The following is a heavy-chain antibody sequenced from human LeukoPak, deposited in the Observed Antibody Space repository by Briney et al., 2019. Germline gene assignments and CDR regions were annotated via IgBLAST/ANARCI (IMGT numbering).Heavy chain of an antibody. D-gene: IGHD3-10*01. CDR3: ARAITIIRGTLSPFDY. V-gene: IGHV6-1*01. CDR1: GDSVTSNSAA. Sequence: PSQTLSLTCAISGDSVTSNSAAWNWIRQSPSRGLEWLGSTYYRSKWFNDYAVSVKSRMTINPDTSKNQISLQLNSVTPEDTAVYYCARAITIIRGTLSPFDYWGQGTLVTVSS. CDR2: TYYRSKWFN. J-gene: IGHJ4*02.